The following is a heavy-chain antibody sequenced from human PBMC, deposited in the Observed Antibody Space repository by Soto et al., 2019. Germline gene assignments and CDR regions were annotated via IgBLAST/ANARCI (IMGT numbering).Heavy chain of an antibody. Sequence: QVQLVQSGAAVKKPGSSVKVSCKASGGTFSSDSFSWVRQAPGQGLEWMGGIIPMFDTPIYAQKFQDRVTITADESTSTAYMQLSSLRSGDTAGYYCARSGGLDRDFNYWGQGSLVTVSS. CDR1: GGTFSSDS. CDR2: IIPMFDTP. V-gene: IGHV1-69*12. CDR3: ARSGGLDRDFNY. J-gene: IGHJ4*02. D-gene: IGHD2-15*01.